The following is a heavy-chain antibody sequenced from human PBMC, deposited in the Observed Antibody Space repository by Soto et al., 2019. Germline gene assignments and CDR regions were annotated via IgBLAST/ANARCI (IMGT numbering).Heavy chain of an antibody. CDR1: GYAFTTYG. CDR2: ISAHNGNT. D-gene: IGHD6-19*01. J-gene: IGHJ4*02. CDR3: AREGSGWKYFDY. Sequence: GASVKVSCKGSGYAFTTYGITWVRQAPGQGLEWMGWISAHNGNTNYAQKLQGRVTVTRDTSTSTAYMELSRLTSDDTAVYFCAREGSGWKYFDYWGQGTLVTVSS. V-gene: IGHV1-18*01.